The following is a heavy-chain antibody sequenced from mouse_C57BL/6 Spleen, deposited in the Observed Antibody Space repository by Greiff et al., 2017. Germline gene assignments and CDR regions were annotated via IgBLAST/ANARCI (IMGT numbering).Heavy chain of an antibody. CDR2: INPNNGGT. CDR1: GYTFTDYY. Sequence: VQLQQSGPELVKPGASVKISCKASGYTFTDYYMNWVKQSHGKSLEWIGDINPNNGGTSYNQKFKGKATLTVDKSSSTAYMELRSLTSEDSAVYYCAEVEGYWGKGTTLTVSS. J-gene: IGHJ2*01. CDR3: AEVEGY. V-gene: IGHV1-26*01. D-gene: IGHD1-1*01.